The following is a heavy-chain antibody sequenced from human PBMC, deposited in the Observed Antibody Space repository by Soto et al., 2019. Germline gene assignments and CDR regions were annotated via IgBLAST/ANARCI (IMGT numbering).Heavy chain of an antibody. CDR3: ARSRGWNDAFDI. CDR1: GGSFSGYY. D-gene: IGHD1-1*01. CDR2: IYYSGST. V-gene: IGHV4-59*08. J-gene: IGHJ3*02. Sequence: SETLSLTCAVYGGSFSGYYWSWIRQPPGKGLEWIGYIYYSGSTNYNPSLKSRVTISVDTSKNQFSLKLSSVTAADTAVYYCARSRGWNDAFDIWGQGTMVTVSS.